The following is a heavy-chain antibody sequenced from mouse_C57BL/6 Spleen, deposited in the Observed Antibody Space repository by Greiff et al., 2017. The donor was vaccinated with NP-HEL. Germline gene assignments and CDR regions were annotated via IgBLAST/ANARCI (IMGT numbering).Heavy chain of an antibody. CDR1: GYAFSSSW. V-gene: IGHV1-82*01. D-gene: IGHD4-1*01. CDR2: IYPGDGDT. CDR3: ARELGLLYYFDY. Sequence: LQQSGPELVKPGASVKISCKASGYAFSSSWMNWVKQRPGKGLEWIGRIYPGDGDTNYNGKFKGKATLTADKSSSTAYMQLSSLTSEDSAVYFCARELGLLYYFDYWGQGTTLTVSS. J-gene: IGHJ2*01.